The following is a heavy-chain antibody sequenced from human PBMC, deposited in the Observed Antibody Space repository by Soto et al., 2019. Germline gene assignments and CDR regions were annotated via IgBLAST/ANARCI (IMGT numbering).Heavy chain of an antibody. CDR1: GDSVSSPYY. V-gene: IGHV4-4*02. J-gene: IGHJ4*02. CDR2: VFHTGTT. Sequence: QVQLQESGPGLVKPSGTLSLTCAVSGDSVSSPYYWCWVRQPPGKGLEGIGEVFHTGTTSYNPSLRSRFTISMDKSINQSSLDLCSVTAADTAVYYCARSAGWYAVHSWGPGTLVLVSS. D-gene: IGHD6-19*01. CDR3: ARSAGWYAVHS.